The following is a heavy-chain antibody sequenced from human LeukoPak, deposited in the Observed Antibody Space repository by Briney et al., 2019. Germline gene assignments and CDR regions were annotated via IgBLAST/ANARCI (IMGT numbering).Heavy chain of an antibody. Sequence: ASVKVSCKVSGYTLTELSMHWVRQAPGKGVEWMGGFGPEDGETIYAQKFQGRVNMTEDTSTDTAYMELSNLRSEDTAVYYCATALDIAAAGLDYWGQGTLVTVSS. CDR2: FGPEDGET. D-gene: IGHD6-13*01. CDR1: GYTLTELS. J-gene: IGHJ4*02. V-gene: IGHV1-24*01. CDR3: ATALDIAAAGLDY.